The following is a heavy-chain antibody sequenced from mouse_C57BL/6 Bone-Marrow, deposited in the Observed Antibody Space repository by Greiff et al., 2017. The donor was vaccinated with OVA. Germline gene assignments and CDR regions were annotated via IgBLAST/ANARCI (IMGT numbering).Heavy chain of an antibody. J-gene: IGHJ2*01. Sequence: QVQLQQPGAELVRPGTSVKLSCKASGYTFTSYWMHWVKQRPGQGLEWIGVIDPSDSYTNYNQKFKGKATLTVDTSSSTAYMQLSSLTSEDSAVYYCARSSTVVDFDYWGQGTTLTVSS. CDR1: GYTFTSYW. CDR3: ARSSTVVDFDY. D-gene: IGHD1-1*01. CDR2: IDPSDSYT. V-gene: IGHV1-59*01.